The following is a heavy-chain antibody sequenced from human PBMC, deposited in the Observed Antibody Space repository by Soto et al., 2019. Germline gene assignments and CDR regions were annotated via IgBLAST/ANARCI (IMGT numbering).Heavy chain of an antibody. Sequence: GGSLRLSCAASGFTFSSYAMSWVRQAPGKGLEWVSAISGSGGSTYYGDSVKGRFTISRGNSKNTLYLQMNSLRAEDTAVYYCAKVRGGVAATTYYFDYWGQGTLVTVSS. J-gene: IGHJ4*02. CDR3: AKVRGGVAATTYYFDY. V-gene: IGHV3-23*01. CDR1: GFTFSSYA. CDR2: ISGSGGST. D-gene: IGHD2-15*01.